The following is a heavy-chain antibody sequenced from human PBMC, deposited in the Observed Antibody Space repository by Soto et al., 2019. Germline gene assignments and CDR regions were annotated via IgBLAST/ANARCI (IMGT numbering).Heavy chain of an antibody. CDR2: IIPIFGAP. J-gene: IGHJ3*01. V-gene: IGHV1-69*01. CDR1: GVSFRSSP. Sequence: QVQLVQSGAEVKKPGSSVKVSCTTSGVSFRSSPINWVRQAPGEGLEWMGGIIPIFGAPNLAQKFQDRVTITADEATNTAYMELSGLRSDDTANYYCARDKGDSIVGLSGAFNLWGQGTRVTVSS. CDR3: ARDKGDSIVGLSGAFNL. D-gene: IGHD1-26*01.